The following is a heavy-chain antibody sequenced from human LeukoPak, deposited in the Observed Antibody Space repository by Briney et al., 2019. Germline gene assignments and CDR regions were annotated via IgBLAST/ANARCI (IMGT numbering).Heavy chain of an antibody. J-gene: IGHJ6*02. D-gene: IGHD2-15*01. CDR2: ISSSSSYI. Sequence: PGGSLRLSCAASGFTFSSYSMNWVRQAPGKGLEWVSSISSSSSYIYYADSVKGRFTISRDNAKNSLYLQMNSLRAEDTAVYYSARDHCSGGSCYSPGSYYYGMDVWGQGTTVTVSS. CDR1: GFTFSSYS. V-gene: IGHV3-21*01. CDR3: ARDHCSGGSCYSPGSYYYGMDV.